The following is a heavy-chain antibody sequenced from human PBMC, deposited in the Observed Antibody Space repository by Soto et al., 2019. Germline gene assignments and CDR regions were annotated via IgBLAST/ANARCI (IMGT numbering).Heavy chain of an antibody. D-gene: IGHD1-26*01. V-gene: IGHV6-1*01. Sequence: SQTLSHTCAISGDSVSSNSAAWNWIRQSPSRGLEWLGRTYYRSKWYNDYAVSVKSRITINPDTSKNQFSLQLNSVTPEDTAVYYCARTEKGARRYYYYGMDVWGQGTTVTVSS. CDR2: TYYRSKWYN. J-gene: IGHJ6*02. CDR3: ARTEKGARRYYYYGMDV. CDR1: GDSVSSNSAA.